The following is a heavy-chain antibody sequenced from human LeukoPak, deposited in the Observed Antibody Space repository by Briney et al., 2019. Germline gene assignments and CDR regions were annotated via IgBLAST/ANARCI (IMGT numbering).Heavy chain of an antibody. Sequence: ETLSLTCAVYGGSFSGYYWSWIRQAPGKGLEWVSSISSSSSYIYYADSVKGRFTISRDNAKNSLYLQMSSLRAEDTAVYYCARDGYSSALDYWGQGTLVTVSS. CDR2: ISSSSSYI. V-gene: IGHV3-21*01. D-gene: IGHD5-18*01. CDR1: GGSFSGYY. J-gene: IGHJ4*02. CDR3: ARDGYSSALDY.